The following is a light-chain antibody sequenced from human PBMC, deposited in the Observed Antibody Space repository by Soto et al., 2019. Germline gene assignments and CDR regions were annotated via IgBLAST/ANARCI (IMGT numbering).Light chain of an antibody. CDR1: QSVTTY. Sequence: EIVLTQSPVTLSLSPGERATLSCRVSQSVTTYLAWYQQKPGQAPRLLIYDATNRATGIPARFSGRASGTDFPLTSSILATEDVGVYYCQHRNRWPLTFGGGTKVKIK. CDR2: DAT. CDR3: QHRNRWPLT. J-gene: IGKJ4*01. V-gene: IGKV3-11*01.